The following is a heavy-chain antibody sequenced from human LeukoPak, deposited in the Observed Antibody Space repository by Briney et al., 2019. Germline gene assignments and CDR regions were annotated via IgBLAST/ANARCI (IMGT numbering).Heavy chain of an antibody. D-gene: IGHD3-10*01. CDR3: AAAIYYGSGSYYGLYYFDY. J-gene: IGHJ4*02. CDR2: IVVGSGNT. V-gene: IGHV1-58*02. CDR1: GCTFTSSA. Sequence: SVKVSCKASGCTFTSSAMQWVRQARGQRLEWIGWIVVGSGNTNYAQKFQERVTITRDMSTSTAYMELSSLRSEDTAVYYCAAAIYYGSGSYYGLYYFDYWGQGTLVTLSS.